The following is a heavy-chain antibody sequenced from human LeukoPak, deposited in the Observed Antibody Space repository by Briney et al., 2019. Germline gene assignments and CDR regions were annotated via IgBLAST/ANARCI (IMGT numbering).Heavy chain of an antibody. J-gene: IGHJ3*02. CDR1: GGSISTYY. V-gene: IGHV4-59*01. CDR2: IYYSGST. CDR3: ASLRRTDAFDI. D-gene: IGHD4-17*01. Sequence: SETLSLXCTVSGGSISTYYWSWIRQPAGKGLESIGYIYYSGSTNYNPSLKSRVTISVDTSKNQFSLKLSSVTAADTAVYYCASLRRTDAFDIWGQGTMVTVSS.